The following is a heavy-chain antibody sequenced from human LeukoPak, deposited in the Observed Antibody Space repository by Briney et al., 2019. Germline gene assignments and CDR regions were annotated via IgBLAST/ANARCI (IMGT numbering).Heavy chain of an antibody. CDR1: GFTFDDYA. J-gene: IGHJ3*02. CDR2: ISWNSNLI. V-gene: IGHV3-9*03. Sequence: GGSLRLSCAVSGFTFDDYAMHWVRQAPGKGLEWVSGISWNSNLIGYADSVKGRFTISRDNAKNSLYLQMNSLRPEDMALYYCAKDRNYKLLYAFDIWGQGTMVTVSS. D-gene: IGHD2-2*02. CDR3: AKDRNYKLLYAFDI.